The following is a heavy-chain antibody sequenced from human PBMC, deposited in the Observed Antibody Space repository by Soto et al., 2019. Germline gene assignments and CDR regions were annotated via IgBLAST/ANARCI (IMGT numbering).Heavy chain of an antibody. CDR3: AHSLGYCSGGRCYSNWFDP. Sequence: SGPTLVNPTQTLTLTCTFSGFALSTSGVGVGWIRQPPGKALEWLALIYWNDDKRYSPSLKSRLTITKDTSKNQVVLTMTNMDPVDTATYYCAHSLGYCSGGRCYSNWFDPWGQGTLVTVSS. V-gene: IGHV2-5*01. J-gene: IGHJ5*02. CDR1: GFALSTSGVG. D-gene: IGHD2-15*01. CDR2: IYWNDDK.